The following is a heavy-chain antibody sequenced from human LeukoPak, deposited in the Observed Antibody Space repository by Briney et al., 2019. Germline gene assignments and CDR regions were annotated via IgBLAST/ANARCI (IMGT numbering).Heavy chain of an antibody. J-gene: IGHJ6*03. CDR1: GGSISSSSYY. Sequence: SETLSLTCTVSGGSISSSSYYWGCIRQPPGKGLEWIGSIYYSGSTYYNPSLKSRVTISVDTSKNQFSLKLSSVTAADTAVYYGARSDCSSTSCPRAGYYYYMDVWGKGTTVTVPS. D-gene: IGHD2-2*01. CDR3: ARSDCSSTSCPRAGYYYYMDV. CDR2: IYYSGST. V-gene: IGHV4-39*01.